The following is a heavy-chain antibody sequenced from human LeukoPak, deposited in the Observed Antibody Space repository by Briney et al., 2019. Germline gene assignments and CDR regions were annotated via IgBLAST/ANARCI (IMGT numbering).Heavy chain of an antibody. CDR3: ARDIITMVRGVIMHYFDY. J-gene: IGHJ4*02. Sequence: ETLSLTCTVSGGSVSSGSYYWSWIRQPPGKGLEWIGYIYYSGSTNYNPSLKGRVTISVDTSKNQFSLKLSSVTAAGTAVYYCARDIITMVRGVIMHYFDYWGQGTLVTVSS. CDR1: GGSVSSGSYY. D-gene: IGHD3-10*01. CDR2: IYYSGST. V-gene: IGHV4-61*01.